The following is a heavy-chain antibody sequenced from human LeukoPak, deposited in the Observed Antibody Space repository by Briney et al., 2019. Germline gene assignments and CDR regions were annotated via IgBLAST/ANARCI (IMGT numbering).Heavy chain of an antibody. Sequence: SQTLSLTCTVSGGSISSGGYYWSWIRQHPGKGLEWIGYIYYSGSTYYNPSLKSRVSMSVDTSKNQFSLKLSSVTAADTAVYYCASGGLTTVSYYFDYWGQGTLVTVSS. V-gene: IGHV4-31*03. D-gene: IGHD4-17*01. CDR2: IYYSGST. J-gene: IGHJ4*02. CDR1: GGSISSGGYY. CDR3: ASGGLTTVSYYFDY.